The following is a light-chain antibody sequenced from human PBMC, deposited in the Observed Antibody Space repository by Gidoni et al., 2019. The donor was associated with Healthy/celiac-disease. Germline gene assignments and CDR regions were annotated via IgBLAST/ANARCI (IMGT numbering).Light chain of an antibody. V-gene: IGKV1-5*03. CDR3: QQYKSYPLT. CDR2: KAS. Sequence: DIQMTQSPSTLSASVGDRVTITCRARQSISSWLAWYQQKPGKAPKLLIYKASSLESGVPSRFSGSGSGTEFTLTISSLQPDDFATYYCQQYKSYPLTFGGGTKVEIK. J-gene: IGKJ4*01. CDR1: QSISSW.